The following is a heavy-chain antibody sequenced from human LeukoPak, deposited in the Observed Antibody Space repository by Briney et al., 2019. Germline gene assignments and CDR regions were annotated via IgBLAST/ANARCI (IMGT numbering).Heavy chain of an antibody. CDR2: INHNGNVN. J-gene: IGHJ4*02. Sequence: GGSLRLSCAASGFTSSSYWMNWARQAPGKGLEWVASINHNGNVNYYVDSVKGRFTISRDNARNSLSLEMNSLRAEDTALYFCARDRGLTVYHFDYWGQGILVTVSS. D-gene: IGHD3-10*01. CDR1: GFTSSSYW. CDR3: ARDRGLTVYHFDY. V-gene: IGHV3-7*03.